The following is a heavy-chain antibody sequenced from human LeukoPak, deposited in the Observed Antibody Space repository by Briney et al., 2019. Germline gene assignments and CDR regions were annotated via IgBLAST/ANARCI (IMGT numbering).Heavy chain of an antibody. V-gene: IGHV5-51*01. CDR3: ARRGGYGSGSYSFDY. CDR1: GYSFTSYW. D-gene: IGHD3-10*01. Sequence: GESLKISCKGSGYSFTSYWIGWVRQMPGKGLEGMGIIYPGDCDTRYSPSFQGQVTISTDKSNSTAYLQWSTLKASDTAMYYCARRGGYGSGSYSFDYWGQGTLVTVSS. CDR2: IYPGDCDT. J-gene: IGHJ4*02.